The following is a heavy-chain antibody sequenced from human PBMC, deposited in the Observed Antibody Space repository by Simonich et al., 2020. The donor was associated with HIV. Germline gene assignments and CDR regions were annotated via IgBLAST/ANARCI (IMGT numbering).Heavy chain of an antibody. Sequence: QVQLVQSGAEVKKPGATVKISCKASGYTFTNYAINWVRQAPGQGLEWMGWSRTYTGNTTYAQNHKGRVTMTTDTSARTAYMELRSLRSDDTAVYYCARGGNWFDYWGQGTLVTVSS. D-gene: IGHD1-1*01. CDR3: ARGGNWFDY. J-gene: IGHJ4*02. V-gene: IGHV1-18*01. CDR2: SRTYTGNT. CDR1: GYTFTNYA.